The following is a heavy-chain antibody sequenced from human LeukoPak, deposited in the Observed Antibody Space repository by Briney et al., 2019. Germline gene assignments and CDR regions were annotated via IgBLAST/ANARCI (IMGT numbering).Heavy chain of an antibody. Sequence: SQTLSLTCAISGDSVSSNRTTWNWIRQSPSRGLEWLGRTYYRSKWFNDYAASVKSRITINPDTSKNQFSLQTNSVTPEDTAVYYCARGDCSGGICYSDSAFHIWGQGTMVTVPS. CDR2: TYYRSKWFN. D-gene: IGHD2-15*01. CDR3: ARGDCSGGICYSDSAFHI. V-gene: IGHV6-1*01. CDR1: GDSVSSNRTT. J-gene: IGHJ3*02.